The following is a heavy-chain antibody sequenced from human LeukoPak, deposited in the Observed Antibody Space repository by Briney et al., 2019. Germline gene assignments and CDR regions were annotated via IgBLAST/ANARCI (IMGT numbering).Heavy chain of an antibody. Sequence: GASVKVSCKASGYTFTSYAMHWVRQAPGQRLEWMGWINAGNGNTKYSQKFQGRVTITRDTSASTAYMELSRLRSEDTAVYYCAVEVLLKARGAFDIWGQGTMVTVSS. D-gene: IGHD3-10*01. J-gene: IGHJ3*02. CDR1: GYTFTSYA. CDR2: INAGNGNT. CDR3: AVEVLLKARGAFDI. V-gene: IGHV1-3*01.